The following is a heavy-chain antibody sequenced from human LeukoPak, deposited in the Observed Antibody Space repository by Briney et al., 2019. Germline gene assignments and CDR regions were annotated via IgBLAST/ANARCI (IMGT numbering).Heavy chain of an antibody. CDR2: ISSSGSTI. V-gene: IGHV3-11*01. CDR3: ASSRWYQPGGIDY. J-gene: IGHJ4*02. Sequence: GGSLRLSCAASGFTFSDYYMSWIRQAPGKGLERVSYISSSGSTIYYADSVKGRFTISRDNAKNSLYLQMNSLRAEDTAVYYCASSRWYQPGGIDYWGQGTLVTVSS. D-gene: IGHD2-2*01. CDR1: GFTFSDYY.